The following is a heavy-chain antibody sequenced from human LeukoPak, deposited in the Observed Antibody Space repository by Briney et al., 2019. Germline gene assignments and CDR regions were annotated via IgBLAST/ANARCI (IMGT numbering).Heavy chain of an antibody. Sequence: LRASVKVSCKASGYTFTSYGISWVRQAPGQGLEWMGWISAYNGNTNYAQKLQGRVTMTTDTSTSTAYMELRSLRSDDTAVYYCARNKYYYYYMDVWGKGTTVTVSS. V-gene: IGHV1-18*01. CDR3: ARNKYYYYYMDV. J-gene: IGHJ6*03. CDR2: ISAYNGNT. CDR1: GYTFTSYG.